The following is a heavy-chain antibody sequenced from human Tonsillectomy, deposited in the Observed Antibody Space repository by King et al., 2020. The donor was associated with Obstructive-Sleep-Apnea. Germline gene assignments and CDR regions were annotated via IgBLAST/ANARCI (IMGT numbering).Heavy chain of an antibody. CDR3: ARETPLPHAPRRGGMDV. CDR2: INPNSGGT. Sequence: VQLVQSGAEVKKPGASVKVSCKASGYMFTDYYMHWVRQAPGQGLEWMGWINPNSGGTNYAQKFQVWVTMTRDTSISTAYMELSRLRSDDTAVYYCARETPLPHAPRRGGMDVWGQGTTVTVSS. V-gene: IGHV1-2*04. CDR1: GYMFTDYY. J-gene: IGHJ6*02. D-gene: IGHD3-10*01.